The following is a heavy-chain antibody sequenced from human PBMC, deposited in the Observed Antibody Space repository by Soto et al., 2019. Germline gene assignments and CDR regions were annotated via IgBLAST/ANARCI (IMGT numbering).Heavy chain of an antibody. Sequence: DVQVEESGGGLIQPGGSLRLSCAASGFIVNGKKYLTWVRQAPGKGLEWLSAVYSADGTFYADSVKGRFTVSLDNVKNTVYIQMNSLRSEDTGVYYCATWRIREHAFDVWGPGTRVTVS. CDR1: GFIVNGKKY. CDR2: VYSADGT. V-gene: IGHV3-53*01. D-gene: IGHD1-1*01. CDR3: ATWRIREHAFDV. J-gene: IGHJ3*01.